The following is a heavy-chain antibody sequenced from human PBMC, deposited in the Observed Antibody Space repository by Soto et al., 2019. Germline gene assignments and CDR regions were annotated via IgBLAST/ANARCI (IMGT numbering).Heavy chain of an antibody. CDR3: AKALHYYYYMDV. J-gene: IGHJ6*03. CDR2: ISWNSGSI. CDR1: GFTFDDYA. V-gene: IGHV3-9*01. Sequence: GGSLRLSCAASGFTFDDYAMHWVRQAPGKGLEWVSGISWNSGSIGYADSVKGRFTISRDNAKNSLYLQMNSLRAEDTALYYCAKALHYYYYMDVWGKGTTVTVSS.